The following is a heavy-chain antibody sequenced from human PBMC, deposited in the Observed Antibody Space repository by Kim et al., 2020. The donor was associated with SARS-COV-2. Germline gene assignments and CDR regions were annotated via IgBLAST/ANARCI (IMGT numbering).Heavy chain of an antibody. D-gene: IGHD2-21*01. CDR3: AKGVIDSGFDF. CDR1: GFTFSTSH. V-gene: IGHV3-23*01. CDR2: ISWDGTRT. Sequence: GGSLRLSCAASGFTFSTSHMGWVRQAPGKGLEWVSRISWDGTRTYYADSVKGRVTMSSDKSRNTVYLHMDNLRVEDTAVYYCAKGVIDSGFDFWGHGTQVTVSS. J-gene: IGHJ4*01.